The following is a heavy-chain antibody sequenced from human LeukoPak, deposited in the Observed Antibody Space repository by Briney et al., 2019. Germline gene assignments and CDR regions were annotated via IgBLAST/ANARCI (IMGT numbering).Heavy chain of an antibody. CDR1: GFTFIDYY. CDR3: ARDEDRDDFNAFDI. Sequence: ASVKVSCKASGFTFIDYYMHWVRQAPGQGLEWMGWIKPKSGETRYAQKFQDKITMTRDTSNNTVFLELSRLRSDDTAVYYCARDEDRDDFNAFDIWGQGTMVTVSS. V-gene: IGHV1-2*02. J-gene: IGHJ3*02. CDR2: IKPKSGET. D-gene: IGHD5-24*01.